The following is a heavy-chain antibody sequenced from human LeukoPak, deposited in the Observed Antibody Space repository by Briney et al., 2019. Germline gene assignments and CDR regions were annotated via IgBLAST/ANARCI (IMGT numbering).Heavy chain of an antibody. CDR1: GYSISSGYY. D-gene: IGHD5-12*01. V-gene: IGHV4-38-2*01. CDR3: ARVATTTNPPQRPFDY. J-gene: IGHJ4*02. CDR2: IYYSGST. Sequence: PSETLSLNCAVSGYSISSGYYWGWIRPPPGKGLEWIGSIYYSGSTYYNPSLKSRVTISVDTSKNQFSLKLSSVTAADTAVYYCARVATTTNPPQRPFDYWGQGTLVTVSS.